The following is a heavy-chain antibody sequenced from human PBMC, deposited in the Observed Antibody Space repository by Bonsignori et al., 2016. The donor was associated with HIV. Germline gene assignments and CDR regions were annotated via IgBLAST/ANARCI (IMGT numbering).Heavy chain of an antibody. D-gene: IGHD2-21*01. V-gene: IGHV3-72*01. J-gene: IGHJ1*01. Sequence: WIRQPPGKGLEWVGRTRNKANSYTTEYAASVKGRFTISRDDSKNSLYLQMNSLKTEDTAVYYCARAECGGDCFEYFQHWGQGTLVTVSS. CDR3: ARAECGGDCFEYFQH. CDR2: TRNKANSYTT.